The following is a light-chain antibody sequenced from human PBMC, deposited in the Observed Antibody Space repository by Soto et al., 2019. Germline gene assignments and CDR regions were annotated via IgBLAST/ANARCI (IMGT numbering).Light chain of an antibody. CDR3: QQYNNWPYT. J-gene: IGKJ2*01. CDR2: GAS. CDR1: QGVTSN. V-gene: IGKV3-15*01. Sequence: EIVMTQSPATLSVSPGERATLSCRASQGVTSNLAWYQQKPAQAPRLLIYGASTRATGIPARFSGSGSGTEFTLTISSLQSEDFAVYYCQQYNNWPYTLGQGTKVDIK.